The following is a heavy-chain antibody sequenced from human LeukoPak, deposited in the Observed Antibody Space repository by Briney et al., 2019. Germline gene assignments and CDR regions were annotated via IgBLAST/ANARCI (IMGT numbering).Heavy chain of an antibody. CDR1: GFTFSSYA. Sequence: GGSLRLSCAAYGFTFSSYAMSWVRQAPGKGLEWVSAISGSGGSTYYADSVKGRFTISRDNSKNTLYLQMNSLRAEDTAVYYCARAVDTAMAYYYYGMDVWGQGTTVTVSS. CDR3: ARAVDTAMAYYYYGMDV. J-gene: IGHJ6*02. CDR2: ISGSGGST. V-gene: IGHV3-23*01. D-gene: IGHD5-18*01.